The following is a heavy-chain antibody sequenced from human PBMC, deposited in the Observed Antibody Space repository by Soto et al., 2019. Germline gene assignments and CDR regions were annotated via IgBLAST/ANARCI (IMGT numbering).Heavy chain of an antibody. CDR1: GGSFSGYY. J-gene: IGHJ4*02. CDR3: ARGDLGYSSSTSCLSHPPHYSDY. CDR2: INHSGST. D-gene: IGHD2-2*01. V-gene: IGHV4-34*01. Sequence: SETLSLTCAVYGGSFSGYYWSWIRQPPGKGLEWIGEINHSGSTNYNPSLKSRVTISVDTSKNQFSLKLSSVTAADTAVYYCARGDLGYSSSTSCLSHPPHYSDYWGPEALVTVFS.